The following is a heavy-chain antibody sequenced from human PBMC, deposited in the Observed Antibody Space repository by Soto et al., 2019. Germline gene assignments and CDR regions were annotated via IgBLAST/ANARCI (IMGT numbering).Heavy chain of an antibody. CDR1: GGSISSGDYY. D-gene: IGHD3-16*01. Sequence: QVQLQESGPGLVKPSQTLSLTCTVPGGSISSGDYYWSWIRQPPGKGREWIGYIYYSGGTYYNPSLKXRXTXSVXTSKNQFSLKLSSVTAADTAVYYCARDVRGSYFDYWGQGTLVTVSS. CDR3: ARDVRGSYFDY. V-gene: IGHV4-30-4*01. CDR2: IYYSGGT. J-gene: IGHJ4*02.